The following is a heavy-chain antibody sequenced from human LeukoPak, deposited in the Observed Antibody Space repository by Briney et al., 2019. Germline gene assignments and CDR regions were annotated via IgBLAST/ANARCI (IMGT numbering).Heavy chain of an antibody. CDR2: IDPSDSYT. Sequence: GESLKISCKGSGYSFTSYWISWVRQMPGKGLEWMGRIDPSDSYTNYSPSFQGHVTISADKSISTAYLQWSSLKASDTAMYYCARQVLRGYSYGDDLDYWGQGTLVTVSS. CDR3: ARQVLRGYSYGDDLDY. CDR1: GYSFTSYW. D-gene: IGHD5-18*01. V-gene: IGHV5-10-1*01. J-gene: IGHJ4*02.